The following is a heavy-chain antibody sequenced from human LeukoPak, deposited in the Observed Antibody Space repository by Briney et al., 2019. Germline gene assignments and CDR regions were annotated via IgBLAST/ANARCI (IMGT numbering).Heavy chain of an antibody. CDR1: GYTFTSYG. Sequence: ASVKVSCKASGYTFTSYGISWVRQAPGQGLEWMGWISAYNGNTNYAQELQGRVTMTTDTSTSTAYMELRSLRSDDTAVYYCARDLHYYDSSGYYYWGQGTLVTVSP. J-gene: IGHJ4*02. CDR3: ARDLHYYDSSGYYY. CDR2: ISAYNGNT. V-gene: IGHV1-18*01. D-gene: IGHD3-22*01.